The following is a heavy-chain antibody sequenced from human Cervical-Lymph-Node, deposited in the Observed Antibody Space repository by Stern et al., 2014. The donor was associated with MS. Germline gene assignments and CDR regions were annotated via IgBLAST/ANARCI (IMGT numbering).Heavy chain of an antibody. V-gene: IGHV1-46*01. Sequence: QVQLVQSGAEVKKPGASVKLSCKASGFTFTSHYMHWVRQAPGQGLEWMGIINPRGDSATYAQKFRGRVVMTRDTSTSTVYLELTSLKFEDTAMYYCGRDRLAARRGIDPWGQGTVVTVSS. CDR3: GRDRLAARRGIDP. J-gene: IGHJ5*02. CDR2: INPRGDSA. D-gene: IGHD6-6*01. CDR1: GFTFTSHY.